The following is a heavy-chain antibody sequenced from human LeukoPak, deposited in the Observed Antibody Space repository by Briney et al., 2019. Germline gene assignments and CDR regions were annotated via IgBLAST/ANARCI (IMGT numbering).Heavy chain of an antibody. Sequence: GGSLRLSCAASGSSVSGKFMSWVRQAPGKGLEWVSIIHYDGKIRYAGSVGGRFTIYRDDSENTLFLQMNSLRVDDTAVYFCASGDGYLQPYWGQGTLVTVSS. J-gene: IGHJ4*02. CDR3: ASGDGYLQPY. V-gene: IGHV3-53*01. CDR1: GSSVSGKF. D-gene: IGHD2-21*01. CDR2: IHYDGKI.